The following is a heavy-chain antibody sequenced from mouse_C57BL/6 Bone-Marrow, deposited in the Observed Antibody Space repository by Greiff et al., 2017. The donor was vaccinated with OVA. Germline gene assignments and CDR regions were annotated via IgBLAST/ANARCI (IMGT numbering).Heavy chain of an antibody. CDR3: ARVDYYGSSYYYFDY. CDR1: GYTFTSYW. CDR2: IDPNSGGT. Sequence: QVQLKESGAELVKPGASVKLSCKASGYTFTSYWMHWVKQRPGRGLEWIGRIDPNSGGTKYNEKFKSKATLTVDKPSSTAYMQLSSLTSADSAVYYCARVDYYGSSYYYFDYWGQGTTLTVSS. J-gene: IGHJ2*01. V-gene: IGHV1-72*01. D-gene: IGHD1-1*01.